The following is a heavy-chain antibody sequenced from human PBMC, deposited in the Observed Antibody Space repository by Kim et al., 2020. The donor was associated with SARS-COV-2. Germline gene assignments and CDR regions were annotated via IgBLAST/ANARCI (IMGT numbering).Heavy chain of an antibody. D-gene: IGHD6-13*01. V-gene: IGHV4-59*01. CDR3: ARSEAGIAAAGS. J-gene: IGHJ4*02. CDR2: IYYSGST. Sequence: SETLSLTCTVSGGSISSYYWSWIRQPPGKGLEWIGYIYYSGSTNYNPSLKSRVTISVDTSKNQFSLKLSSVTAADTAVYYCARSEAGIAAAGSWGQGTLV. CDR1: GGSISSYY.